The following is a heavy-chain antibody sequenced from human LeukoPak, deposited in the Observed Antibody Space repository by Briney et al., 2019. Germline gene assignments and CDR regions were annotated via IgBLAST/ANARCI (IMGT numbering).Heavy chain of an antibody. CDR2: INHSGST. CDR1: GGSFSGYY. J-gene: IGHJ5*02. CDR3: ARVRRYHNLGFDP. V-gene: IGHV4-34*01. Sequence: SETLSLTCAVYGGSFSGYYWSWIRQPPGKGLEWIGEINHSGSTNYNPSLKSRVTTSVDTSKNQFSLKLSSVTAADTAVYYCARVRRYHNLGFDPWGQGTLVTVSS. D-gene: IGHD1-1*01.